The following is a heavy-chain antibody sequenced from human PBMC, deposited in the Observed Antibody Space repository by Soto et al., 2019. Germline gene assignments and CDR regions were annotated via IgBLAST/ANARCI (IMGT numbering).Heavy chain of an antibody. J-gene: IGHJ4*02. V-gene: IGHV3-23*01. Sequence: GGSLRLSCAASGITFSSYAVSWVRQAPGKGLEWVSTISGSGDITYYVDSVKGRFTISRDSSKNTVYLQMHILRAEDTAVYYCAKGSSGWAPFPHWGQGTLVTVSS. CDR1: GITFSSYA. CDR3: AKGSSGWAPFPH. CDR2: ISGSGDIT. D-gene: IGHD6-19*01.